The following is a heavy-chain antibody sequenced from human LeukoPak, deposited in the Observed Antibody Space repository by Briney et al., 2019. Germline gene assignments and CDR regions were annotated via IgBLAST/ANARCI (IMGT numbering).Heavy chain of an antibody. CDR3: ASQREAGRGGYYFDY. Sequence: ASVKVSCKASGYTFTGYYMHWVRQAPGQGLEWMGWINPNSGGTNYAQKFQGRVTMTRDTSITTAYMELSGLRSDDTAVYYCASQREAGRGGYYFDYWGQGTLVTVPS. J-gene: IGHJ4*02. CDR1: GYTFTGYY. D-gene: IGHD6-19*01. CDR2: INPNSGGT. V-gene: IGHV1-2*02.